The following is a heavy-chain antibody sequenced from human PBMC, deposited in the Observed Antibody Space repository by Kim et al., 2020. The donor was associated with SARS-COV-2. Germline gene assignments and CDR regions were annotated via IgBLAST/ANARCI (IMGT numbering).Heavy chain of an antibody. CDR2: IYYSGST. J-gene: IGHJ4*02. CDR1: GGSISSSSYY. V-gene: IGHV4-39*01. D-gene: IGHD3-16*01. CDR3: ARHFPTPDLGVDY. Sequence: SETLSLTCTVSGGSISSSSYYWGWIRQPPGKGLEWIGSIYYSGSTYYNPSLKSRVTISVDTSKNQFSLKLSSVTAADTAVYYCARHFPTPDLGVDYWGQGTLVTVSS.